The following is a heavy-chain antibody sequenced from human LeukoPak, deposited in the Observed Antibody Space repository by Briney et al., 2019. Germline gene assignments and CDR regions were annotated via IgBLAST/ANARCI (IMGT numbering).Heavy chain of an antibody. CDR3: ARAYGGNDPNFDY. J-gene: IGHJ4*02. D-gene: IGHD4-23*01. CDR1: GFTVSSNY. V-gene: IGHV3-53*01. Sequence: GGSLRLSCAASGFTVSSNYMSWVRQAPGKGLEWVSVIYSGGSTYYADSVKGRFTISRDNSKNTLYLQMNSLRSEDTAVYYCARAYGGNDPNFDYWGQGTLVTVSS. CDR2: IYSGGST.